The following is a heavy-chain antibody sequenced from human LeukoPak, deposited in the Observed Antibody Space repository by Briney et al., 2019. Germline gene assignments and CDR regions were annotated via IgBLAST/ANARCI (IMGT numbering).Heavy chain of an antibody. D-gene: IGHD1-26*01. V-gene: IGHV3-74*01. J-gene: IGHJ4*02. CDR2: ITNDGIST. Sequence: GGSLRLSCAASGFTFSNYWMHWVRQAPGKGLVWVSRITNDGISTSYADSVKGRFTISRDNAKNTLYLQMSSLRVEDTAVYYCAQGGSPGALDYWGQGTLVTVSS. CDR3: AQGGSPGALDY. CDR1: GFTFSNYW.